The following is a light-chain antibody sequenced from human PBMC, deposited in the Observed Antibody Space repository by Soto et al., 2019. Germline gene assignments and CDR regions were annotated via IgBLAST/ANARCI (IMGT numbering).Light chain of an antibody. CDR1: QSVSSY. CDR3: QQRSNWPLT. J-gene: IGKJ4*01. V-gene: IGKV3-11*01. CDR2: DAS. Sequence: EIGLTQSPATLSFSPGEKATLSCRASQSVSSYVAWYQQRPGQAPRLLIYDASNRATGIPARFSGSVSGTDFTLTISSLEPEDFAVYCCQQRSNWPLTFGGGTRWISN.